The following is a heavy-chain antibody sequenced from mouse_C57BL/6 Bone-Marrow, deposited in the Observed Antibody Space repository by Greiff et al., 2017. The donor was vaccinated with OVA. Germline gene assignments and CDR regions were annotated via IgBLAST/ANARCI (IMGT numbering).Heavy chain of an antibody. CDR1: GFTFSSYA. CDR2: ISSGGDYI. CDR3: TRDNARGAY. Sequence: EVKLVESGAGLVKPGGSLKLSCAASGFTFSSYAMSWVRQTPEKRLEWVAYISSGGDYIYYADTVKGRVTISRDNARNTLYLQVSSLKSEDTAMYYCTRDNARGAYWGQGTLVTVSA. D-gene: IGHD1-3*01. V-gene: IGHV5-9-1*02. J-gene: IGHJ3*01.